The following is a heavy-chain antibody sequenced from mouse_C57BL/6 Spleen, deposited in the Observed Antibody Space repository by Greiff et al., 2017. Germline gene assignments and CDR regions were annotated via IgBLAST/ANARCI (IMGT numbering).Heavy chain of an antibody. CDR3: ARGEDYCGSSPYWYFDV. J-gene: IGHJ1*03. CDR1: GYTFTSYG. V-gene: IGHV1-81*01. Sequence: QVQLQQSGAELARPGASVKLSCKASGYTFTSYGISWVKQRTGQGLEWIGEIYPRSGNTYYNEKFKGKATLTADKSSSTAYMELRSLTSEDSAVYFCARGEDYCGSSPYWYFDVWGTGTTVTVSS. D-gene: IGHD1-1*01. CDR2: IYPRSGNT.